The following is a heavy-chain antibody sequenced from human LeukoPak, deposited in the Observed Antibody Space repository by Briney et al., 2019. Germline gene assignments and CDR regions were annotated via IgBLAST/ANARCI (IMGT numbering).Heavy chain of an antibody. CDR3: ARVRWASYYFEY. D-gene: IGHD4-23*01. Sequence: GGSLRLSCAASGFTFSTYSMNWVRQAPGKGLEWVSYISSGSSSISYADSVKGRFTISRDNAKNSLYLQMNSLRDEDTAVYYCARVRWASYYFEYWGQETLVTVSS. CDR1: GFTFSTYS. CDR2: ISSGSSSI. V-gene: IGHV3-48*02. J-gene: IGHJ4*02.